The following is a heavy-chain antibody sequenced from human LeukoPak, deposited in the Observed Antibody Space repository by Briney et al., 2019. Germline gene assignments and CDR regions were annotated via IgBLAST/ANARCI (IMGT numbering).Heavy chain of an antibody. CDR2: MNPNSGNT. CDR1: GYTFTSYD. J-gene: IGHJ4*02. CDR3: ARGAWTSSFDY. Sequence: ASVKVSCKASGYTFTSYDINWVRQATGQGLKWMGWMNPNSGNTDYAQNFQGRVTMTRDTSTSTVYMELSSLRSEDTAVYYCARGAWTSSFDYWGQGTLVTVSS. V-gene: IGHV1-8*01. D-gene: IGHD6-6*01.